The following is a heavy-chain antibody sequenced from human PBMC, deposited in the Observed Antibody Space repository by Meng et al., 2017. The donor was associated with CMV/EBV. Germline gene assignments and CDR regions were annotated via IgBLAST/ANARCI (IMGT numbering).Heavy chain of an antibody. V-gene: IGHV1-2*02. J-gene: IGHJ2*01. Sequence: ASVKVSCKASGYTFTGYYMSWVRQAPGQGPEWMGWINPNSGGTNSAQKFQGRVTMTRDTSISTAYMELSRLRSDDTAVYYCARVGDCGGDCYADSYWYFDLWGRGTLVTVSS. CDR2: INPNSGGT. D-gene: IGHD2-21*01. CDR3: ARVGDCGGDCYADSYWYFDL. CDR1: GYTFTGYY.